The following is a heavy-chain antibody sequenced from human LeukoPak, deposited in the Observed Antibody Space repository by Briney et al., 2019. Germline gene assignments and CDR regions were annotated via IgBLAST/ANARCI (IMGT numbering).Heavy chain of an antibody. Sequence: GASVKVSCKASDYTFTNNGISWVRQAPGKGLEWMGGFDPEDGETIYAQKFQGRVTMTEDTSTDTAYMELSSLRSEDTAVYYCATAIMITFGGVIAPFDYWGQGTLVTVSS. CDR3: ATAIMITFGGVIAPFDY. J-gene: IGHJ4*02. CDR2: FDPEDGET. V-gene: IGHV1-24*01. CDR1: DYTFTNNG. D-gene: IGHD3-16*02.